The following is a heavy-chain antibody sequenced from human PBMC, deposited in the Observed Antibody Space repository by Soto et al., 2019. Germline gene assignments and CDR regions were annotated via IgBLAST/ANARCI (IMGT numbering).Heavy chain of an antibody. CDR2: IIPILGIA. Sequence: ASVKVSCKASGGTFSSYTISWVRQAPGQGLEWMGRIIPILGIANYAQKFQGRVTITADKSTSTAYMELSSLRSEDTAVYYCARDPPVVPAANWFDPWGQGTLVTVSS. J-gene: IGHJ5*02. D-gene: IGHD2-2*01. CDR3: ARDPPVVPAANWFDP. V-gene: IGHV1-69*04. CDR1: GGTFSSYT.